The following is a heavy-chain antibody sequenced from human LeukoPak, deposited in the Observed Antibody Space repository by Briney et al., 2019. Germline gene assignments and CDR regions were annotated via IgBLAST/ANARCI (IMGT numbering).Heavy chain of an antibody. CDR1: GGSISSYY. V-gene: IGHV4-4*07. CDR3: ARERRGGYDSLSSSWYYGYYYYYMDV. CDR2: IYTSGST. J-gene: IGHJ6*03. Sequence: KSSETLSLTCTASGGSISSYYWSWIRQPAGKGLEWIGRIYTSGSTNYNPSLKSRVTMSVDTSKNQFSLKLSSVTAADTAVYYCARERRGGYDSLSSSWYYGYYYYYMDVWGKGTTVTVSS. D-gene: IGHD6-13*01.